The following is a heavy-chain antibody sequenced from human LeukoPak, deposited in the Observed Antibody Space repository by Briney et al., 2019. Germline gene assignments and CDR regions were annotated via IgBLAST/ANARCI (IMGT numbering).Heavy chain of an antibody. V-gene: IGHV3-7*01. J-gene: IGHJ4*02. CDR1: GFTFSSYW. CDR3: ATVDYYDSSGYYPPFDY. Sequence: SGGSLRLSCAASGFTFSSYWMSWVRQAPGKGLKWVANIKQDGSEKYYVDSVKGRFTISRDNAKNSLYLQMNSLRAEDTAVYYCATVDYYDSSGYYPPFDYWGQGTLVTVSS. D-gene: IGHD3-22*01. CDR2: IKQDGSEK.